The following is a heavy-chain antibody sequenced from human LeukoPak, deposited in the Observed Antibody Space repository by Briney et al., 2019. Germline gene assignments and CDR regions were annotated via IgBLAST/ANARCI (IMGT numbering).Heavy chain of an antibody. J-gene: IGHJ3*02. CDR1: GFTFSSYW. CDR2: TKQDGSEK. CDR3: ARRGYSSGWYTGDAFDI. D-gene: IGHD6-19*01. Sequence: GGSLRLSCAASGFTFSSYWMSWVRQAPGKGLEWVANTKQDGSEKYYVDSVKGRSTISRDNAKNSLYLQMNSLRAEDTAVYYCARRGYSSGWYTGDAFDIWGQGTMVTVSS. V-gene: IGHV3-7*01.